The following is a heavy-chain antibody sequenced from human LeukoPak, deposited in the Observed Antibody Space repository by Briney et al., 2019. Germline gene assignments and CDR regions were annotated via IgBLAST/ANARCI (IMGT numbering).Heavy chain of an antibody. CDR1: GDSIISNIYW. V-gene: IGHV4-39*02. Sequence: SETLSLTCTVSGDSIISNIYWWDWVRLPPGKGLEWIGATFYTGRTFYGPSLKSRVTISVDKSKNHFSLRLTSVTAADTAVYYCARLSAAVHLGAFDLWGQGTMVTVSS. CDR3: ARLSAAVHLGAFDL. J-gene: IGHJ3*01. CDR2: TFYTGRT.